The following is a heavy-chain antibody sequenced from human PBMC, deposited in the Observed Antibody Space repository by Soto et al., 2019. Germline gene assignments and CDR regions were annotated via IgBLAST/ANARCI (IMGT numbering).Heavy chain of an antibody. D-gene: IGHD5-18*01. CDR1: GGSISSGGYY. Sequence: QVQLQESGPGLVKPSQTLSLTCTVSGGSISSGGYYWSWIRQHPGKGLEWIGYIYYSGRTYYNPSLKSRVTISVDTSKNQFSLKLSSVTAADTAVYYCAREGDTAMDYYFDYWGQGTLVTVSS. J-gene: IGHJ4*02. V-gene: IGHV4-31*03. CDR2: IYYSGRT. CDR3: AREGDTAMDYYFDY.